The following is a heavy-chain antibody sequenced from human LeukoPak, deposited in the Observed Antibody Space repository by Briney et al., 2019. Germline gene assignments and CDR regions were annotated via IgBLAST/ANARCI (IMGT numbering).Heavy chain of an antibody. J-gene: IGHJ4*02. CDR3: ARPSFLYYFDY. CDR2: INPSGGST. CDR1: GYTFTSYY. Sequence: ASVKVSCKASGYTFTSYYMHWVRQAPGQGLEWMGIINPSGGSTRYAQKFQGRVTMTRDTSTSTVYMELSSLRSEDTAVYYCARPSFLYYFDYLGQGTLVTVSS. V-gene: IGHV1-46*01.